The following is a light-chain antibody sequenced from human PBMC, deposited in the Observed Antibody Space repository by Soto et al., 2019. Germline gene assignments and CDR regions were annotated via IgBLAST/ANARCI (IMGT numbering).Light chain of an antibody. CDR2: DAS. V-gene: IGKV3-11*01. CDR3: QQHINRLS. CDR1: QSVSNY. J-gene: IGKJ4*01. Sequence: EIVLTQSLATLSLSPGERATLSCRASQSVSNYLAWYQQKPGQAPRLLIHDASTRATGIPARFSGSGSGTDFTLTITTLEPEDFAVYYCQQHINRLSFGGGTKV.